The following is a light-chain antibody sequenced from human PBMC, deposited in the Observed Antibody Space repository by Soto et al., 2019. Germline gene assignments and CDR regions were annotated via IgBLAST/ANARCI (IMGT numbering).Light chain of an antibody. J-gene: IGKJ1*01. CDR3: QQYDNWPQT. CDR1: QSVSSD. CDR2: GAS. Sequence: EIVMTQPPATLSVSPGERATLSCRASQSVSSDLAWYQHKPGQAPRLLIYGASTRATGIPARFSGRGSGTEFTLTISSLQSVDFAVYYCQQYDNWPQTFGQGTKV. V-gene: IGKV3-15*01.